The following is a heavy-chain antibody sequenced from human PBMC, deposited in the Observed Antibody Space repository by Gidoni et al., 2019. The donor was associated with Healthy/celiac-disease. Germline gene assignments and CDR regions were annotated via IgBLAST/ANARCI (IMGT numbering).Heavy chain of an antibody. CDR2: ISWNSGSI. CDR1: GFTFDDYA. Sequence: EVQLVESGGGLVQPGRSLRLSCAASGFTFDDYAMHWVRQAPGKGLEWVSGISWNSGSIGYADSVKGRFTISRDNAKNSLYLQMNSLRAEDTALYYCAKDIGSGWYEGGYFDYWGQGTLVTVSS. J-gene: IGHJ4*02. V-gene: IGHV3-9*01. D-gene: IGHD6-19*01. CDR3: AKDIGSGWYEGGYFDY.